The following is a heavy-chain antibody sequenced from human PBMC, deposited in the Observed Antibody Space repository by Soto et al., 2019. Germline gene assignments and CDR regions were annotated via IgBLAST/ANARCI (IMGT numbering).Heavy chain of an antibody. CDR2: IKAAGGDT. CDR3: KRDVVAASPPGADY. CDR1: GFMFSNYP. J-gene: IGHJ4*02. D-gene: IGHD5-12*01. V-gene: IGHV3-23*01. Sequence: EVQLLASGGDLVRPGGSLRLSCAGSGFMFSNYPMSWVRQAPGKGPEWVAAIKAAGGDTYYADSVKGRFTISRDNFNDMLYLQMNSLTVEDTEMYYCKRDVVAASPPGADYWGQGTVVTVSS.